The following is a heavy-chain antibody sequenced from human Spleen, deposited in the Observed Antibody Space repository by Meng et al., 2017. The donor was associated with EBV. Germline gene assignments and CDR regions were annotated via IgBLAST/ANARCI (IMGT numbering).Heavy chain of an antibody. J-gene: IGHJ4*02. CDR2: IYWDDDK. CDR1: GFSLDTSGVA. CDR3: VHTSTPSSWQPDF. D-gene: IGHD6-13*01. Sequence: ISLRQSGPARMKPKQTLTLTCTFSGFSLDTSGVAVGWIRQPPGKPLEWLALIYWDDDKRYSPSLENRLTITRGTSRNQVVLTITNVDPADTGTYFCVHTSTPSSWQPDFWGQGILVTVSS. V-gene: IGHV2-5*02.